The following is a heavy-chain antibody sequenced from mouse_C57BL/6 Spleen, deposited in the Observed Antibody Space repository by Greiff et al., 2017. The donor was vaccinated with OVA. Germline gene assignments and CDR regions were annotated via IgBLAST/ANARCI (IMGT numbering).Heavy chain of an antibody. CDR1: GYTFTSYW. V-gene: IGHV1-69*01. CDR2: IDPSDSYT. CDR3: ARFYGSRGVYFDY. Sequence: QVQLKQSGAELVMPGASVKLSCKASGYTFTSYWMHWVKQRPGQGLEWIGEIDPSDSYTNYNQKFKGKSTLTVDKSSSTAYMQLSSLTSEDSAVYYCARFYGSRGVYFDYWGQGTTLTVSS. J-gene: IGHJ2*01. D-gene: IGHD1-1*01.